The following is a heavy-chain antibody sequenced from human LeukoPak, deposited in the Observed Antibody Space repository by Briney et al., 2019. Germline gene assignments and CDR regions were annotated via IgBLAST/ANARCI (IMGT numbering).Heavy chain of an antibody. J-gene: IGHJ4*02. CDR2: IIPILGIA. Sequence: SVKVSCKASGGTFSSYAISWVRQAPGQGLEWMGRIIPILGIANYAQKFQGRVTITADKSTSTAYMELSSLRSEDTAVYYCARARYSGSYYEDYWGQGTLVTVSS. D-gene: IGHD1-26*01. CDR3: ARARYSGSYYEDY. V-gene: IGHV1-69*04. CDR1: GGTFSSYA.